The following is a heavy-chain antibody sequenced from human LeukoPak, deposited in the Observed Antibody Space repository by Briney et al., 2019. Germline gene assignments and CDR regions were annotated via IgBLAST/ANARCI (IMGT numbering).Heavy chain of an antibody. CDR1: GGSISSSSYY. J-gene: IGHJ4*02. CDR2: IYYSGSS. D-gene: IGHD6-19*01. Sequence: SETLSLTCTVSGGSISSSSYYWGWLRQPPGTGLEWNGSIYYSGSSYYNPSLKSRVTISVDTSKNQFSLKLCSVTAAVTAVYDCASIPTQWLAIDYLGQGTLVTVSS. V-gene: IGHV4-39*01. CDR3: ASIPTQWLAIDY.